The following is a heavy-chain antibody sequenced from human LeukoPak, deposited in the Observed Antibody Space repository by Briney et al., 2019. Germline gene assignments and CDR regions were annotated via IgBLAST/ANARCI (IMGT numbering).Heavy chain of an antibody. J-gene: IGHJ4*02. D-gene: IGHD5-18*01. CDR3: ARGPVHRGYSYGYGFDY. CDR2: INHSGST. CDR1: GGSFSGYY. Sequence: PSETLSLTCAVHGGSFSGYYWSWIRQPPGKGLEWIWEINHSGSTNYNPSLKSRVTISGDTSKNQFSLKLSSVTAADTAVYYCARGPVHRGYSYGYGFDYWGQGTLVTVSS. V-gene: IGHV4-34*01.